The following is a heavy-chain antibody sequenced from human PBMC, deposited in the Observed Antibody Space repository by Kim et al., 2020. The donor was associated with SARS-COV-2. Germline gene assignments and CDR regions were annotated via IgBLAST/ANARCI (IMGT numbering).Heavy chain of an antibody. CDR3: ARDMNPTVHDY. CDR2: VNAANDET. D-gene: IGHD4-4*01. Sequence: ASVKVSCKASGYTFKSYPIHWLRQAPGQRLEWMGWVNAANDETKYSQKFQGRVTITRDTSANTAYMDLRSLTFEDTAIYYCARDMNPTVHDYLGQGTLVT. CDR1: GYTFKSYP. V-gene: IGHV1-3*01. J-gene: IGHJ4*02.